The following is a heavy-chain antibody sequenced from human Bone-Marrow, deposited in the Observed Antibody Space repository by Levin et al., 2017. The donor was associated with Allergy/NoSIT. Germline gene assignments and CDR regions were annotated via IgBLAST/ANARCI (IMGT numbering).Heavy chain of an antibody. CDR1: GFTFSNVW. CDR2: IKSKSDGGTT. D-gene: IGHD2-21*02. Sequence: GGSLRLSCAASGFTFSNVWMSWVRQAPGKGLEWVGRIKSKSDGGTTDYAALVKGRFTISSDDSKNTLDLQMNSLTPEATALYYCTKWFRVVGPAIPCYAYGMDVWGQGTTVTVSS. CDR3: TKWFRVVGPAIPCYAYGMDV. J-gene: IGHJ6*02. V-gene: IGHV3-15*01.